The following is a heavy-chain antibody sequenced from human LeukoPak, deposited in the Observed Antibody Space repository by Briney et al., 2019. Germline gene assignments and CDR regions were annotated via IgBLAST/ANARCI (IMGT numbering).Heavy chain of an antibody. J-gene: IGHJ4*02. CDR3: ARDYYGSGSYQFDY. V-gene: IGHV3-66*01. CDR1: GFTVSNNY. D-gene: IGHD3-10*01. Sequence: GGSLRLSCAASGFTVSNNYMNWVRQAPGKGLEWVSAIHRGETTHYADSVKGRFTISRDNSKNTLYLQMNDLRAEDTAVYYYARDYYGSGSYQFDYWGQGTLVTVSS. CDR2: IHRGETT.